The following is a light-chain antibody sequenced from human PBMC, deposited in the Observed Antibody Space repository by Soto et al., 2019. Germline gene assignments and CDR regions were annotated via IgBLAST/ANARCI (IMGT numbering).Light chain of an antibody. CDR3: QQANSFPIT. J-gene: IGKJ4*01. CDR2: AAS. V-gene: IGKV1-39*01. CDR1: QSISIY. Sequence: DVQMPQSPSSLSASVGDRVTITCRASQSISIYLNWYQQKPGKAPKLLIYAASSLQSGVPSRFSGSGSGTDFTLTISSLQPEDFATYYCQQANSFPITFGGGTKVDI.